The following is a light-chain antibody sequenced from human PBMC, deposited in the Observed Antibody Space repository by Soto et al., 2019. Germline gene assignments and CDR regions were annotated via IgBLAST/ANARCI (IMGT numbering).Light chain of an antibody. Sequence: QSVLTQPASVSGSPGQSITISCTGTSSDIGGYNYVSWYQQHPGKAPKVMIYEVSNRPSGVSNCFSGSKSGNTASLTISGLQAEDEADYYCSSYTSSSTRVFGGGTKLTVL. V-gene: IGLV2-14*01. CDR2: EVS. CDR1: SSDIGGYNY. J-gene: IGLJ2*01. CDR3: SSYTSSSTRV.